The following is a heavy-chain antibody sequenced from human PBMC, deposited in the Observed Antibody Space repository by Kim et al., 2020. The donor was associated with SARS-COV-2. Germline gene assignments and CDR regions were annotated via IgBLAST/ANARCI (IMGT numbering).Heavy chain of an antibody. V-gene: IGHV4-59*01. CDR1: GGSISSYY. D-gene: IGHD3-9*01. J-gene: IGHJ4*02. Sequence: SKTLSLTCTVSGGSISSYYWSWIRQPPGKGLEWIGYIYYSGSTNYNPSLKSRVTISVDTSKNQFSLKLSSVTAADTAVYYCARVGRYYDILTGYSTVYFDYWGQGTLVTVSS. CDR2: IYYSGST. CDR3: ARVGRYYDILTGYSTVYFDY.